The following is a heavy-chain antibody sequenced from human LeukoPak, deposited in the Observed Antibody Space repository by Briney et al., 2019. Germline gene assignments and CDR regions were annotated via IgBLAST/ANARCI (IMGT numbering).Heavy chain of an antibody. Sequence: GRSLRLSCAASGFTFSSYAMHWVRQAPGKGLEWVAVISYDGSNKYYADSVKGRFTISRDNSKNTLYLQMNSLRAEDTAVYYCARDTPLGYCSGGSCYGARKSGMDVWGQGTTVTVSS. V-gene: IGHV3-30-3*01. CDR3: ARDTPLGYCSGGSCYGARKSGMDV. D-gene: IGHD2-15*01. CDR1: GFTFSSYA. J-gene: IGHJ6*02. CDR2: ISYDGSNK.